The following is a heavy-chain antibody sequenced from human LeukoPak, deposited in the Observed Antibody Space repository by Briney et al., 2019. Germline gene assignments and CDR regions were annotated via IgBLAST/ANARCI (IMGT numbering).Heavy chain of an antibody. CDR2: ISHSGST. CDR3: ARSPSKRVTEDY. D-gene: IGHD5-18*01. Sequence: SETLSLTCGVSGESFSGFYWSWIRQPPGKGLEWIGEISHSGSTNYNSSLKSRVTVAIDTSKNQFSLKLSSVTAADTAVYYCARSPSKRVTEDYWGQGTLVTVSS. J-gene: IGHJ4*02. V-gene: IGHV4-34*01. CDR1: GESFSGFY.